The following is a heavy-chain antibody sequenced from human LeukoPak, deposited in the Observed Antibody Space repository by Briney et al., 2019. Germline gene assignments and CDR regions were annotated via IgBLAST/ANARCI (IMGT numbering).Heavy chain of an antibody. CDR3: ARGRGYSGYDHFDY. J-gene: IGHJ4*02. CDR1: GFTFSSYW. D-gene: IGHD5-12*01. Sequence: GGSLRLSCAASGFTFSSYWMHWVRQAPGKGLVWVSRINSDGSSTSYADSVKGRFTISRDNAKNTLYLQMNSLRAEDTAVYYCARGRGYSGYDHFDYWAREPWSPSPQ. CDR2: INSDGSST. V-gene: IGHV3-74*01.